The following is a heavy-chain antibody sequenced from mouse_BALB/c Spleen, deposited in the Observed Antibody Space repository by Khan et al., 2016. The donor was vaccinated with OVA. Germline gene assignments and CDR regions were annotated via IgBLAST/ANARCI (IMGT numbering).Heavy chain of an antibody. CDR1: GYTFTNYG. V-gene: IGHV9-3-1*01. Sequence: QIQLVQSGPELKKPGETVKISCKASGYTFTNYGMNLVKQAPGNGLKWIGWINTYTGEPTYADDFKGRFAFSLETSASTAYLQINNLKNEDTATYFCARSNGNYWFAYWGQGTLVTVSA. CDR2: INTYTGEP. D-gene: IGHD2-1*01. J-gene: IGHJ3*01. CDR3: ARSNGNYWFAY.